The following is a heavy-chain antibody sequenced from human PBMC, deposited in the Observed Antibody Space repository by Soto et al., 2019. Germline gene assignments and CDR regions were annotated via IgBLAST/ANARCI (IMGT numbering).Heavy chain of an antibody. CDR2: ITGSGGYT. Sequence: GGSLRLSCAGSGFTFSSYAMSWVRQAPGKGLEWVSAITGSGGYTYYADSVKGRFTISRDKTKNTVYLQMNSLRAEDTAIYYCAKDRHYYDSSGYYYEDWGQGTLVTVSS. D-gene: IGHD3-22*01. CDR3: AKDRHYYDSSGYYYED. V-gene: IGHV3-23*01. CDR1: GFTFSSYA. J-gene: IGHJ4*02.